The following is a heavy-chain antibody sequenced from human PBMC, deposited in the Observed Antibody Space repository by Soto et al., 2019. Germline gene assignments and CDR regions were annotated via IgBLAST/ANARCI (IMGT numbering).Heavy chain of an antibody. CDR1: VYTFTSYD. J-gene: IGHJ5*02. D-gene: IGHD2-8*01. CDR2: RNPNRGNT. V-gene: IGHV1-8*01. Sequence: ASVKVSCKASVYTFTSYDINSVRQATGQGLGWMGWRNPNRGNTVYAQNFQGRVTMTRNTSISTAYMELSSLRAEDTAAYYWARNSAPYCSIGICFRGWFDPWGKETLVTVS. CDR3: ARNSAPYCSIGICFRGWFDP.